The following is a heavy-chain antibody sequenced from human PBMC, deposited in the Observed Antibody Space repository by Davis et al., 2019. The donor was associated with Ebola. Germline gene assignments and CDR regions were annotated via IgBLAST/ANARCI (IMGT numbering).Heavy chain of an antibody. J-gene: IGHJ4*02. V-gene: IGHV3-9*01. Sequence: GGSLRLSCAASGFTFDDYAMHWVRHAPGKGLEWVSGISWNSGSIGYADSVKGRFTISRDNAKNSLYLQMNSLRAEDTAVYYCAREVGPMHFDYWGQGTLVTVSS. D-gene: IGHD1-26*01. CDR3: AREVGPMHFDY. CDR1: GFTFDDYA. CDR2: ISWNSGSI.